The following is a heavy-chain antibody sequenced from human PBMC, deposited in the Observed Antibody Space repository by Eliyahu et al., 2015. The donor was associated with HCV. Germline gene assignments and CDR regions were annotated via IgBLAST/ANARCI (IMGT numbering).Heavy chain of an antibody. V-gene: IGHV3-9*01. CDR3: AKVNYHRAREWELPCGAFDI. Sequence: EVQLVESGGGLVQPGRSLRLSCAASGFTFDDXAMXWVRQAPGKGLEWVSGISWNSGSIGYADSVKGRFTISRDNAKNSLYLQMNSLRAEDTALYYCAKVNYHRAREWELPCGAFDIWGQGTMVTVSS. CDR2: ISWNSGSI. D-gene: IGHD1-26*01. J-gene: IGHJ3*02. CDR1: GFTFDDXA.